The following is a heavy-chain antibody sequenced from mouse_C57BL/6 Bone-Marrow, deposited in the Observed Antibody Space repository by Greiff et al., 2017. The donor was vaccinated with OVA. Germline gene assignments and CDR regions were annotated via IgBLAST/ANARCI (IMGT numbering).Heavy chain of an antibody. Sequence: QVQLKESGPGLVQPSQSLSITCTVSGFSLTSYGVHWVRQSPGKGLEWLGVIWRGGSTDYNAAFISRLSITKDNSKSQVFFKMNSLQADDTAIYYCAKRTGKGAMDYWGQGTSVTVSS. CDR1: GFSLTSYG. CDR3: AKRTGKGAMDY. CDR2: IWRGGST. D-gene: IGHD4-1*01. J-gene: IGHJ4*01. V-gene: IGHV2-5*01.